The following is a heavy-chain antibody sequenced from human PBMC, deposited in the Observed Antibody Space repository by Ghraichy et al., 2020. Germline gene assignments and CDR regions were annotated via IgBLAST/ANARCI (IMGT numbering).Heavy chain of an antibody. CDR2: IKQDGSEK. J-gene: IGHJ4*02. CDR3: ARDRGGWNTYYDFWRGYFLDY. Sequence: GGSLRLSCAASGFTFSSYWMSWVRQAPGKGLEWVANIKQDGSEKYYVDSVKGRFTISRDNAKNSLYLQMNSLRAEDTAVYYCARDRGGWNTYYDFWRGYFLDYWGQGTLVTSSS. V-gene: IGHV3-7*01. CDR1: GFTFSSYW. D-gene: IGHD3-3*01.